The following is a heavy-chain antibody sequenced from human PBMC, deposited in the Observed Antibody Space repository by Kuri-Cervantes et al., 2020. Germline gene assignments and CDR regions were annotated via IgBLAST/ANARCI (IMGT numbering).Heavy chain of an antibody. CDR2: IIPIFGTA. Sequence: SVKVSCKASGGTFSSYAISWVRQAPGQWLEWMGGIIPIFGTANYAQKVQGRVTMTRNTSISTAYMELSSLRSEDTAVYYCARTPSSGWYRDDAFDIWGQGTMVTVSS. J-gene: IGHJ3*02. V-gene: IGHV1-69*05. D-gene: IGHD6-19*01. CDR3: ARTPSSGWYRDDAFDI. CDR1: GGTFSSYA.